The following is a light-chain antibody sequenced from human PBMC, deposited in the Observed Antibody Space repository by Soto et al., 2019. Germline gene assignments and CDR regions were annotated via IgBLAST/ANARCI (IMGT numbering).Light chain of an antibody. V-gene: IGLV2-14*01. J-gene: IGLJ1*01. CDR2: DAS. CDR1: SSDVGGYNY. Sequence: QSALTQPASVSGSPGQSITISCTGTSSDVGGYNYVSWYQQHPGKAPKLMIYDASNRPSGVSNRFSGSKSGNTASLTISGLQAEDEADYYCSSYTSSSIFYVFGTGTKLTVL. CDR3: SSYTSSSIFYV.